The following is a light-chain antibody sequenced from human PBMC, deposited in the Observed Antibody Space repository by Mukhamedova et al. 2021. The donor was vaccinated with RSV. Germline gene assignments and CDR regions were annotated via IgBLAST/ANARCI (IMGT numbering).Light chain of an antibody. Sequence: VTCSGDALPKQYAHWYQQKPGQAPLLVIYKDTERPSGIPERFSGSSSGTTVTLTISGVQAEDEADYHCQSADRTNTVVVFGGGTK. CDR3: QSADRTNTVVV. CDR2: KDT. V-gene: IGLV3-25*03. CDR1: ALPKQY. J-gene: IGLJ2*01.